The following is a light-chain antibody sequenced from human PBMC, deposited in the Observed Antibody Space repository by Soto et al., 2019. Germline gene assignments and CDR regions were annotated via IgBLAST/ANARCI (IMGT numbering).Light chain of an antibody. CDR2: EVT. Sequence: QSALAQPASVSGSPGQPITISCTGTSSDIGAYKFVSWYQHHPGRAPKLIIFEVTSRPSGVSSRFSGSKSGNTASLTISRLLPEDEADYYCNSYTHNTTLVFGGGTKLPVL. CDR1: SSDIGAYKF. CDR3: NSYTHNTTLV. J-gene: IGLJ2*01. V-gene: IGLV2-14*01.